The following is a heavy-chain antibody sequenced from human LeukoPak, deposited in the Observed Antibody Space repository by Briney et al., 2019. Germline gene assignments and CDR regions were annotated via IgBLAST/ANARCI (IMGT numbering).Heavy chain of an antibody. CDR1: GYTFTSYY. CDR3: ARAELLHTFDY. D-gene: IGHD3-10*01. CDR2: INPSGGST. V-gene: IGHV1-46*01. Sequence: ASVKVSCKASGYTFTSYYMHWVRQAPGQGLEWMGIINPSGGSTSYAQKFQGRVTMTRDMSTSTVYMELSSLRSEDTAVYYCARAELLHTFDYWGQGTLVTVSS. J-gene: IGHJ4*02.